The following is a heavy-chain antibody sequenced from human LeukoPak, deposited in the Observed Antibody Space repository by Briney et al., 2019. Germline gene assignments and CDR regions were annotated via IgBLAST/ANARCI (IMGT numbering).Heavy chain of an antibody. D-gene: IGHD6-19*01. Sequence: PSETLSLTCTVSGDSISTYYWSWIRQPPGKGLEWIGYIYYSGSTNYNPSLKSRVTISVDTSKNQFSLKLSSVTAADTAVCYCARQTGGTGWYYFDYWGQGTLVTVSS. CDR2: IYYSGST. CDR3: ARQTGGTGWYYFDY. V-gene: IGHV4-59*08. CDR1: GDSISTYY. J-gene: IGHJ4*02.